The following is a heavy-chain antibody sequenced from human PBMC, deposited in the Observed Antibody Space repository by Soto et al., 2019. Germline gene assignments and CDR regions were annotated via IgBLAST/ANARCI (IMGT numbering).Heavy chain of an antibody. Sequence: QVQLVESGGGVVQPGRSLRLSCAASGFTFSSYAMHWVRQAPGKGLEWVAVISYDGSNKYYADSVKGRFTISRDNSKNTLYLQMNRLKAEDTAVYYCARNDYGDYGYFDYWGQGTLVTVSS. D-gene: IGHD4-17*01. CDR1: GFTFSSYA. V-gene: IGHV3-30-3*01. J-gene: IGHJ4*02. CDR2: ISYDGSNK. CDR3: ARNDYGDYGYFDY.